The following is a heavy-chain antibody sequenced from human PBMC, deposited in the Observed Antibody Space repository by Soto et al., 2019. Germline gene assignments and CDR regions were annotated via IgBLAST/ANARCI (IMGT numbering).Heavy chain of an antibody. CDR1: GYTFTNYV. Sequence: QVQLVQSGAEVRKPGASVKVSCKASGYTFTNYVMHWVRQAPGQRLEWMGWINSGGNTECSQNFQGRVTITRDTSANTAYMELSSLRSEDTAVYYCAREGEVGGFDGDYWGQGTLVSVSS. CDR2: INSGGNT. J-gene: IGHJ4*02. CDR3: AREGEVGGFDGDY. V-gene: IGHV1-3*04. D-gene: IGHD5-12*01.